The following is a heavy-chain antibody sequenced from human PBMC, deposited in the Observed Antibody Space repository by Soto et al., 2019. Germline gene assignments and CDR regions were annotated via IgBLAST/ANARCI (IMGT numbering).Heavy chain of an antibody. CDR2: IYHSGST. D-gene: IGHD3-3*01. J-gene: IGHJ4*02. Sequence: QLQLQESGSGLVKPSQTLSLTCAVSGGSISSGTSSWSWIRQPPGKGLEWIGYIYHSGSTYYNPSLKSRVTISIDKSKNQFSLNLSSVTAADTAVYYCARARSGYYYFDDWGQGTLVTVSS. CDR1: GGSISSGTSS. V-gene: IGHV4-30-2*01. CDR3: ARARSGYYYFDD.